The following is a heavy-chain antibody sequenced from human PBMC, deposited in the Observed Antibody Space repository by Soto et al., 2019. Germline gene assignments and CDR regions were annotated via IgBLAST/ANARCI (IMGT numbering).Heavy chain of an antibody. CDR1: GFTFSSYW. J-gene: IGHJ5*02. CDR2: IKRDGSRT. Sequence: GGSLRLSCAASGFTFSSYWMHWVRQAPGKGLVWVSRIKRDGSRTTYADSVKGRFTISRDNAKNSLYLQMNSLRAEDTAVYYFASPNCKGDNGFDPWGQGTPVTVSS. V-gene: IGHV3-74*03. D-gene: IGHD2-15*01. CDR3: ASPNCKGDNGFDP.